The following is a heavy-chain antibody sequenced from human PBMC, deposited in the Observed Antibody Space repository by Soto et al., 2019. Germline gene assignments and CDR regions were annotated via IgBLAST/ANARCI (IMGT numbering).Heavy chain of an antibody. CDR1: GFTFSSYG. V-gene: IGHV3-33*01. D-gene: IGHD3-3*01. J-gene: IGHJ4*02. CDR2: IWYDGSNK. Sequence: PGGSLRLSCAASGFTFSSYGMHWVRQAPGKGLEWVAVIWYDGSNKYYADSVKGRFTISRDNSKNTLYLQMNSLRAEDTAVYYCASLPWFFGVVSPFDDYWGKGTLVTVSS. CDR3: ASLPWFFGVVSPFDDY.